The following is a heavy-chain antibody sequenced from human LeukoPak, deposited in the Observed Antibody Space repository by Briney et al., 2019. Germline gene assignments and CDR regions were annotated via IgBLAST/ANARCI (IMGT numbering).Heavy chain of an antibody. V-gene: IGHV1-2*02. Sequence: VASVKVSCKASGYTFSGYYMHWVRQAPGQGLEWMGWINPNSGGTDYAQKFQGRVTVTRDTSISTAYMELSSLRSNDTAVYYCARETYYYDSSGYYPYYFDYWGQGILVTVSS. CDR2: INPNSGGT. CDR1: GYTFSGYY. CDR3: ARETYYYDSSGYYPYYFDY. J-gene: IGHJ4*02. D-gene: IGHD3-22*01.